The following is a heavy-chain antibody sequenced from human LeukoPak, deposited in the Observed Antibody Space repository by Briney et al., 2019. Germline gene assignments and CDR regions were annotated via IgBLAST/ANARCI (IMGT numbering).Heavy chain of an antibody. CDR2: INHSGST. D-gene: IGHD2-2*01. CDR1: GGSFSGYY. V-gene: IGHV4-34*01. CDR3: ARSPNSDIVVVPAAPYYFDY. Sequence: SETLSLTCAVYGGSFSGYYWSWIRQPPGKGLEWIGEINHSGSTNYNPSLKSRVTISVDTSKHQFSLKLSSVTAADTAVYYCARSPNSDIVVVPAAPYYFDYWGQGTLVTVSS. J-gene: IGHJ4*02.